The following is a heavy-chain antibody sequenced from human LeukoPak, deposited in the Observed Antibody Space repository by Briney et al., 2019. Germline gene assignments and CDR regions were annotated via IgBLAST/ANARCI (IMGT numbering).Heavy chain of an antibody. CDR1: GGTFSSYA. CDR3: ARGGKRGWLQFGSWFDP. J-gene: IGHJ5*02. Sequence: SVKVSCKASGGTFSSYAISWVRQAPGQGLEWMGRIIPILGIANYAQKFQGRVTITADKSTSTAYMELSSLRSEDTAVYYCARGGKRGWLQFGSWFDPWGQGTLVTVSS. V-gene: IGHV1-69*04. CDR2: IIPILGIA. D-gene: IGHD5-24*01.